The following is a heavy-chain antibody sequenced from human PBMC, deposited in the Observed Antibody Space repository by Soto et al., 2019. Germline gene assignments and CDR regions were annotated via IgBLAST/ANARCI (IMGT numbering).Heavy chain of an antibody. CDR3: STSRGAPTWFDP. CDR1: GGPFSRYA. J-gene: IGHJ5*02. Sequence: QVQLVQSGAEVKQPGSSVKVSCKASGGPFSRYAFTWVRQAPGQGLEWMGGIAPFSATADYAQKFQGRVTITADESTSSAYLELSGLGSGDTAVYFSSTSRGAPTWFDPWGQGTLVIVSS. CDR2: IAPFSATA. D-gene: IGHD1-26*01. V-gene: IGHV1-69*12.